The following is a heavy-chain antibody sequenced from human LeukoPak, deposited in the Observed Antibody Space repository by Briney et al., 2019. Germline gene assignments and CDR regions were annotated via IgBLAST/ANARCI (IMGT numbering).Heavy chain of an antibody. CDR1: GYTFTSYA. Sequence: GASVKVSCKASGYTFTSYAMHWVRQAPGQRLEWMGWINAGNGNTKYSQRFQGRVTITRDTSASTAYMDLSSLRSEDTAVYYCARGGSWYSYTEFNAFDIWAQGTMVTVSS. J-gene: IGHJ3*02. CDR2: INAGNGNT. V-gene: IGHV1-3*01. D-gene: IGHD6-13*01. CDR3: ARGGSWYSYTEFNAFDI.